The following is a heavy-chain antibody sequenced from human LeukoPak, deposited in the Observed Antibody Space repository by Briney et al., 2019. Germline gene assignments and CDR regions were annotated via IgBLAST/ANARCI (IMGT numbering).Heavy chain of an antibody. D-gene: IGHD2-21*01. J-gene: IGHJ4*02. CDR3: AKFLPTHIVVANYYFVH. V-gene: IGHV3-23*01. CDR2: ISGSGWRT. CDR1: GFTFSSYA. Sequence: GGSLRLSCAASGFTFSSYAMSWVPQAPGKGLEWVSAISGSGWRTYYADAVKDRFTTSRDNSKNTLYRQMNSLSAEDTAVYYCAKFLPTHIVVANYYFVHWGQGTLVTVSS.